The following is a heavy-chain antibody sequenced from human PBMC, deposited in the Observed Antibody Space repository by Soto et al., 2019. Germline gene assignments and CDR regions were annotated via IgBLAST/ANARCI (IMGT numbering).Heavy chain of an antibody. V-gene: IGHV3-48*03. J-gene: IGHJ5*02. CDR1: GFTFSSYE. CDR2: ISSSGSAV. Sequence: PGGSLRLACAASGFTFSSYEMNWVRQAPGKGLEWVSYISSSGSAVDYADSVKGRFTVSRDNAKNSLYLQMSSLRAEDTAVYYCARFIPPHPWSQGSLVTVSS. CDR3: ARFIPPHP.